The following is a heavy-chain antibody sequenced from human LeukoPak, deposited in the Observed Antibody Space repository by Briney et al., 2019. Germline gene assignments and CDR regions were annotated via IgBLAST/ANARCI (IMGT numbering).Heavy chain of an antibody. Sequence: SETLSLTCTVSGGSISSSSYYWGWIRQPPGKGLEWIGSIYYSGSTYYNPSLKSRVTISVDTSKNQFSLKLSSVTAADTAVYYCVRASVESGGAFDIWGQGTMVTVSS. J-gene: IGHJ3*02. D-gene: IGHD2-15*01. CDR1: GGSISSSSYY. CDR2: IYYSGST. V-gene: IGHV4-39*07. CDR3: VRASVESGGAFDI.